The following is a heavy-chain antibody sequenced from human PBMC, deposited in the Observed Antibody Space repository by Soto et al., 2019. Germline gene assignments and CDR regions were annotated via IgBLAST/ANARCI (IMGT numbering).Heavy chain of an antibody. D-gene: IGHD2-2*01. V-gene: IGHV4-34*01. Sequence: SETLSLTCAVYGGSFSGYYWSWIRQPPGKGLEWIGEINHSGSTNYNPSLKSRVTISVDTSKNQFSLKLSSVTAADTAVYYCARKVPAAIFRARFDPWGQGTLGTVSA. CDR3: ARKVPAAIFRARFDP. CDR1: GGSFSGYY. J-gene: IGHJ5*02. CDR2: INHSGST.